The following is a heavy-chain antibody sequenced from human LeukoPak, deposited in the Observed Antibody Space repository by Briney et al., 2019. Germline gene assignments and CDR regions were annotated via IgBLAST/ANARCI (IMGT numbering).Heavy chain of an antibody. CDR3: ARLVTGVGAFDI. Sequence: SETLSLTCTVSGGSISSGNYYWSWIRQPPGKGLEWIGYIFFSGSTFYNPSLKSRVTMSVDTSNNRFSLKLNSVTAADTAVYYCARLVTGVGAFDIWGQGTMVTVSS. D-gene: IGHD7-27*01. V-gene: IGHV4-30-4*01. CDR2: IFFSGST. J-gene: IGHJ3*02. CDR1: GGSISSGNYY.